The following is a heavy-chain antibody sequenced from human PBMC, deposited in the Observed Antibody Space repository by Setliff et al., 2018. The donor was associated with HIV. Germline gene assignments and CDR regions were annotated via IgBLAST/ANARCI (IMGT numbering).Heavy chain of an antibody. CDR2: INPDSDGT. CDR3: ARDGINWFDP. Sequence: GASVKVSCKASGYIFTDYYIHWVRQAPAQGLEWMGWINPDSDGTNYAQKFQGRVTLTSDTSISTAYMELSSLKSDDTAVYYCARDGINWFDPWGQGTLVTVSS. CDR1: GYIFTDYY. J-gene: IGHJ5*02. V-gene: IGHV1-2*02.